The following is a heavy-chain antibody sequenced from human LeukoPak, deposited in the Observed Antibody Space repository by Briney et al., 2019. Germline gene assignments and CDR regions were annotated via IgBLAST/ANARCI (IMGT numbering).Heavy chain of an antibody. CDR3: AKPISEGFEGDY. CDR2: IVGSGETT. CDR1: GFTFTTYA. D-gene: IGHD2-2*02. Sequence: PGGSLRLSCVASGFTFTTYAMSWVRQAPGKELGWVSAIVGSGETTYYADSVKGRFTTSRDNSKNTVHLQMNNLRAEDTAIYYCAKPISEGFEGDYRGQGILVTVSS. J-gene: IGHJ4*02. V-gene: IGHV3-23*01.